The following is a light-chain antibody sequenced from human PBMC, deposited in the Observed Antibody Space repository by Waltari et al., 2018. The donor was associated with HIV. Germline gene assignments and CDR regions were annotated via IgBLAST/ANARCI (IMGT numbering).Light chain of an antibody. Sequence: NFMLTQPHSVSESPGKTVTISCTRSSGSIARHYVPWYQQRPGSSPTTVIYKDDQRPSGVPDRFSGSIDSSSNSASLAISGLRTEDEADYYCQSYDNENPVLFGGGTKLTVL. J-gene: IGLJ2*01. CDR3: QSYDNENPVL. CDR1: SGSIARHY. V-gene: IGLV6-57*01. CDR2: KDD.